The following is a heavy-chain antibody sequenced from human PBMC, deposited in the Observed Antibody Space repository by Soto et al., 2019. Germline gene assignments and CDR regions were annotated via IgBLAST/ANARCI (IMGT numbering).Heavy chain of an antibody. D-gene: IGHD3-10*01. CDR3: ARAGAYYGSGSYAFDI. CDR1: GFTFSSYD. V-gene: IGHV3-13*01. Sequence: GGSLRLSCAASGFTFSSYDMHWVRQATGKGLEWVSAIGTAGDTYYPGSVKGRFTISRENAKNSLYLQMNSLRAGDTAVYYCARAGAYYGSGSYAFDIWGQGTMVTVSS. CDR2: IGTAGDT. J-gene: IGHJ3*02.